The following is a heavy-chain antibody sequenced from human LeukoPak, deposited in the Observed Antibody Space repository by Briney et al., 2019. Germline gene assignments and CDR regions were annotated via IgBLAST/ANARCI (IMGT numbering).Heavy chain of an antibody. J-gene: IGHJ3*02. CDR1: GFTFSSYE. CDR3: ARGPSIAARYDAFDI. CDR2: ISSSGSTI. Sequence: GGSLRLSCAASGFTFSSYEMNWVRQAPGMGLEWVAYISSSGSTIYYADSVKGRFTISRDNAKNSLYLQVISLRTEDTAVYYCARGPSIAARYDAFDIWGQGTMVTVSS. V-gene: IGHV3-48*03. D-gene: IGHD6-6*01.